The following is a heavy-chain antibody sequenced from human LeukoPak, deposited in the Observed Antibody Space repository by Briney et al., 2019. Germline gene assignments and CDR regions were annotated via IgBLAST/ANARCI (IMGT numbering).Heavy chain of an antibody. V-gene: IGHV3-11*01. CDR2: ISSSGSTI. J-gene: IGHJ6*02. Sequence: GGSLRLSCAASGFTFSDYYMSWIRQAPGKGREWVSYISSSGSTIYYADSVKGRFTISRDNAKNSLYLQMNSLRAEDTAVYYCARSLYCSGGSCYRRYYYYYYGMDVWGQGTTVTVSS. CDR3: ARSLYCSGGSCYRRYYYYYYGMDV. D-gene: IGHD2-15*01. CDR1: GFTFSDYY.